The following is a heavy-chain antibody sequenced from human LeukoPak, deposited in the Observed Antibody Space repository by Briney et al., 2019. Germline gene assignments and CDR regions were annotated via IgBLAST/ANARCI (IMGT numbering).Heavy chain of an antibody. Sequence: GGSLRLSCAASGFSFSNYGMHWVRQAPGKGLEWVALIQSDGSKTYSADSVKGRFTISRDNPRNTLYLQMDRLRPEDTAVYYCAKRYCKSATCRSDMDAWGQGTTVTVSS. J-gene: IGHJ6*02. CDR1: GFSFSNYG. CDR2: IQSDGSKT. CDR3: AKRYCKSATCRSDMDA. D-gene: IGHD2-15*01. V-gene: IGHV3-30*02.